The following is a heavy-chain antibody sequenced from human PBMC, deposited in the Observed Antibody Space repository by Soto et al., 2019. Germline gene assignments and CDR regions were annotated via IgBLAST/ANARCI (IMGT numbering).Heavy chain of an antibody. CDR3: ARGSDTAMGYNYYYYGMDV. J-gene: IGHJ6*02. CDR2: IIPILGIA. Sequence: QVQLVQSGAEVKKPGSSVKVSCKASGGTFSSYTISWVRQAPGQGLEWMGRIIPILGIANYAQKFQGRVTITADKSTSTAYMELSSLRSEDTAVYYCARGSDTAMGYNYYYYGMDVWGQGTTVTVSS. D-gene: IGHD5-18*01. CDR1: GGTFSSYT. V-gene: IGHV1-69*02.